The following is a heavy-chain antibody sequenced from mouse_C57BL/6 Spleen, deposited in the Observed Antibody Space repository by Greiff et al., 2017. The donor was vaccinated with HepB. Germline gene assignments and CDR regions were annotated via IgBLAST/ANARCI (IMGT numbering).Heavy chain of an antibody. CDR3: ASLYYYGSSYVYFDV. CDR1: GFTFSSYT. J-gene: IGHJ1*03. V-gene: IGHV5-9*01. D-gene: IGHD1-1*01. Sequence: EVHLVESGGGLVKPGGSLKLSCAASGFTFSSYTMSWVRQTPEKRLEWVATISGGGGNTYYPDSVKGRFTISRDNAKNTLYLQMSSLRSEDTALYYCASLYYYGSSYVYFDVWGTGTTVTVSS. CDR2: ISGGGGNT.